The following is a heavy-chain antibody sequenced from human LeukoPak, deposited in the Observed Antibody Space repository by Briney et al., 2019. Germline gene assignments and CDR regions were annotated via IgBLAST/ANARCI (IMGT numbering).Heavy chain of an antibody. Sequence: GESLRISCKGSGYSFTSYWISWVRQMPGKGLEWMGTIDPSDSYTNYSPSFQGHVTISADKSISTAYLQWSSLKASDTAMYYCATGTRDIVVVVAATFSDYGMDVWGKGTTVTVSS. D-gene: IGHD2-15*01. CDR1: GYSFTSYW. CDR2: IDPSDSYT. J-gene: IGHJ6*04. V-gene: IGHV5-10-1*01. CDR3: ATGTRDIVVVVAATFSDYGMDV.